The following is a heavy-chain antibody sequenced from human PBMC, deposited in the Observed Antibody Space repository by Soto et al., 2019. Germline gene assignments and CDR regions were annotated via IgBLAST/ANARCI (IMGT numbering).Heavy chain of an antibody. J-gene: IGHJ3*02. D-gene: IGHD3-22*01. Sequence: SETLPLTCAVSGGSIGDINWWYWIRQPPGEGLEWIGEIYHSGTTHYNPSLMSRLTISVDKSKNQFSLKLSSVTAADTAVYYCARTYDDSGPNSGGYGFDIWGQGTMVTVSS. CDR3: ARTYDDSGPNSGGYGFDI. CDR1: GGSIGDINW. V-gene: IGHV4-4*02. CDR2: IYHSGTT.